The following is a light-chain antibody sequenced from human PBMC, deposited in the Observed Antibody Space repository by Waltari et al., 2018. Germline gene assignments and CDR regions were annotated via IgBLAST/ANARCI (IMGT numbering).Light chain of an antibody. J-gene: IGLJ2*01. Sequence: SYELTQPPSVSVSPGQTARITCSGAALPKRYAYWYQQKPGQAPVLLIFNENERPSAIPGRFSGSSSGTTVTLTISGVQAEDEADYYCQSTDSTVSYPVVFGGGTKLTVL. V-gene: IGLV3-25*03. CDR3: QSTDSTVSYPVV. CDR1: ALPKRY. CDR2: NEN.